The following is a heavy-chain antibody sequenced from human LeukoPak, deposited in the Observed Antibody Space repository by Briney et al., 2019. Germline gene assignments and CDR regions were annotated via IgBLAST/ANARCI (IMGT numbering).Heavy chain of an antibody. V-gene: IGHV3-30*18. CDR3: AKDLAVAGTGGNAFDI. CDR1: GFTFSTYG. D-gene: IGHD6-19*01. J-gene: IGHJ3*02. CDR2: ISYDGSDK. Sequence: GRSLRLSCAASGFTFSTYGMHWVRQAPGKGLEWVAVISYDGSDKYYADSVKGRFTIPRDNSKNTLYLQMNSLRAEDTAVYYCAKDLAVAGTGGNAFDIWGQGTMVTVSS.